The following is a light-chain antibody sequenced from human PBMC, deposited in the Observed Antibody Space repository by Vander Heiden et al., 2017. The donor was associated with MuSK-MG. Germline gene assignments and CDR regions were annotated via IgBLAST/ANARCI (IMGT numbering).Light chain of an antibody. Sequence: QLVLTQSPSASASLRASVKLTCTLSSGHDSYAIAWHQQHPEKGLWDLMMLDSDGRHHKGDGVPDCFSGSSSGAERYLTSSRLQAEDESDYYCQAWGTGGVVFGGGTKLTVL. CDR1: SGHDSYA. CDR2: LDSDGRH. J-gene: IGLJ2*01. V-gene: IGLV4-69*02. CDR3: QAWGTGGVV.